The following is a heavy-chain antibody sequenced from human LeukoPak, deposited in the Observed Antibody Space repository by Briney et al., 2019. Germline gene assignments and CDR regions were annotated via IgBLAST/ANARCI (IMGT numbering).Heavy chain of an antibody. CDR1: GGSFSGYY. D-gene: IGHD2-15*01. CDR3: ARRWDY. CDR2: INHSGST. J-gene: IGHJ4*02. Sequence: PSETLSHTCAVYGGSFSGYYWSWIRQPPGKGLEWIGEINHSGSTNYNPSLKSRVTISVDTSKNQFSLKLSSVTAADTAVYYCARRWDYWGQGTLVTVSS. V-gene: IGHV4-34*01.